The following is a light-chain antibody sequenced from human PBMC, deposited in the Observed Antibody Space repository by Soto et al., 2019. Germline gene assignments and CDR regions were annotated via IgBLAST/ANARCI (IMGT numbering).Light chain of an antibody. CDR3: SSYAGRNIVL. J-gene: IGLJ2*01. V-gene: IGLV2-8*01. CDR2: EVN. Sequence: QSALTQPPSASGSPGQSVTIACTGTSSDVGGYKYVSWYQQHPGKAPKLMIYEVNKRPSGVPDRFSGSKSGHTASLTVSGLQDDDEADYFCSSYAGRNIVLFGGGTKLTVL. CDR1: SSDVGGYKY.